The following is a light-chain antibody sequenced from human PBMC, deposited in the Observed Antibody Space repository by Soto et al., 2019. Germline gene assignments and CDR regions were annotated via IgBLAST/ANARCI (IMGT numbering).Light chain of an antibody. CDR3: QQYGSSPIT. V-gene: IGKV3-20*01. J-gene: IGKJ5*01. CDR2: GAS. Sequence: EVLLTQSPATLSFSPGEIATLSCRASQSISSSYLAWYQQKPGQAPRLLIFGASIRATGIPDRFSGSGSGTDFTLTISRLEPEDFAVYYCQQYGSSPITFGQGTRLEIK. CDR1: QSISSSY.